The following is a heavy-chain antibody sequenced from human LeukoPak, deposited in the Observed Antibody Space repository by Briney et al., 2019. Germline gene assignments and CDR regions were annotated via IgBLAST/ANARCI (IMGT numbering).Heavy chain of an antibody. J-gene: IGHJ4*02. V-gene: IGHV3-23*01. Sequence: GGSLRLSCAASGFTFSSYSMSWVRQAPGKGLEWVSAISRSGGSTFYADSVKGRFTISRDNSKNTLYLQMNSLRAEDTAVYYCAKDTAYSGSYDYWGQGTLVTVSS. CDR1: GFTFSSYS. CDR3: AKDTAYSGSYDY. CDR2: ISRSGGST. D-gene: IGHD1-26*01.